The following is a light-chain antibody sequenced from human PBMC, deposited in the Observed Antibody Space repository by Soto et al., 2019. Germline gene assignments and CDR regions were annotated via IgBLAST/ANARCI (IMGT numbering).Light chain of an antibody. V-gene: IGKV3-15*01. CDR2: SAS. CDR3: QQYNNWPPYT. Sequence: EMVMTQSPVTLSVSPGESATLSCRASQSVSNNLAWYQQKPGQAPRLLIYSASTRASGIPARFSGSGSGTDFTLTISSLQSEDFAVYYCQQYNNWPPYTFGQGTTLEIK. J-gene: IGKJ2*01. CDR1: QSVSNN.